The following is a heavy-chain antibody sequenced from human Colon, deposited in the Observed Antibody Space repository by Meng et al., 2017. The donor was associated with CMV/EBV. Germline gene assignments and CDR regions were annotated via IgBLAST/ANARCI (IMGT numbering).Heavy chain of an antibody. J-gene: IGHJ3*02. CDR3: ARHYYYGYSYCSRYFDI. D-gene: IGHD5-18*01. CDR1: GGTFSSYA. V-gene: IGHV1-69*13. CDR2: IVPIFGSA. Sequence: SVKVSCKASGGTFSSYAISWVRQAPGQGLEWMGGIVPIFGSASYAQKFQGRVTITADESTSTAYMELSSLRSEDTAVYYCARHYYYGYSYCSRYFDIWGQGTMVTVSS.